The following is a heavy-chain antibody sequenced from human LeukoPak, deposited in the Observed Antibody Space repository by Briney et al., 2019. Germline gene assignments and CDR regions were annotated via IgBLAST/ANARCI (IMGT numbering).Heavy chain of an antibody. Sequence: ASVKVSCKASKYTFTDYYMHLVRQAPGQGLEWMGWINPNSGGTNYAQKFQGRVTMTRDTSISTAYMELSSLRSDDTAVYYCARGYCTTTSCREGHDYWGQGTLVTVSS. D-gene: IGHD2-2*01. V-gene: IGHV1-2*02. CDR1: KYTFTDYY. CDR2: INPNSGGT. J-gene: IGHJ4*02. CDR3: ARGYCTTTSCREGHDY.